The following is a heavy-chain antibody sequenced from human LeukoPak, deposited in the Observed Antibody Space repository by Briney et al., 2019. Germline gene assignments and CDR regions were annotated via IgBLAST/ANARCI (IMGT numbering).Heavy chain of an antibody. V-gene: IGHV3-20*01. CDR1: GFTFDDYG. Sequence: PGGSLRLSCAASGFTFDDYGMSWVRQAPGKGLEWVSGINWNGGSTGYADSVKGRFTISGDNAKNSLYLQMNSLRAEDTALYHCARLGGGNPNDYWGQGTLVTVSS. D-gene: IGHD2-15*01. J-gene: IGHJ4*02. CDR3: ARLGGGNPNDY. CDR2: INWNGGST.